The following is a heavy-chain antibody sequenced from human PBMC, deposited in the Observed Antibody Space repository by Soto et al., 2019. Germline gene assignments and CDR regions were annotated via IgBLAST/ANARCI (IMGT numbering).Heavy chain of an antibody. Sequence: VKASCKASGYAFTSSGIRWVRQAPGQGLEWMGWISAYNGNTNYAQNLQGRVTMTTDTSTNTVYMELRSLTSDDTAVYFCARVVVGSAVNWFDPWGQGTLVTVSS. J-gene: IGHJ5*02. CDR1: GYAFTSSG. V-gene: IGHV1-18*01. CDR2: ISAYNGNT. CDR3: ARVVVGSAVNWFDP. D-gene: IGHD2-21*01.